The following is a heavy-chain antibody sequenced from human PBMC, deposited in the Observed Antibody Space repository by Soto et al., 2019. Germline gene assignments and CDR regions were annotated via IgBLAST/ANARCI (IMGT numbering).Heavy chain of an antibody. J-gene: IGHJ4*02. D-gene: IGHD4-4*01. CDR2: INHSGST. Sequence: QVQLQQWGAGLLKPSETLSLTCAVYGGSFSGYYWSWIRQPPGKGLEWIGEINHSGSTNYHPSLKSRVTISVDTSTNQFSLKLSSVTAADTAVYYCARYRLQRMGFDYWGQGTLVTVSS. CDR3: ARYRLQRMGFDY. CDR1: GGSFSGYY. V-gene: IGHV4-34*01.